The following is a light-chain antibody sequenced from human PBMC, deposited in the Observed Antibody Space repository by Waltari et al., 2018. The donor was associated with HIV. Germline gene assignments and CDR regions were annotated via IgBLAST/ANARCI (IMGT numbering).Light chain of an antibody. J-gene: IGLJ2*01. CDR3: TSYKTGGTIL. Sequence: PASVSGSPGQSITISCTGINNAIGPNNYVSWYQQHPGKAPTLLIYEVTSRPLGVSHRFSGSKSDTTASLTISELQPEDESHYYCTSYKTGGTILFGGGT. CDR2: EVT. V-gene: IGLV2-14*01. CDR1: NNAIGPNNY.